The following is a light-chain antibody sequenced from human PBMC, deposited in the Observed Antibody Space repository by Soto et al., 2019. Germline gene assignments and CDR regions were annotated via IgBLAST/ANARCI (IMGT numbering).Light chain of an antibody. J-gene: IGLJ1*01. V-gene: IGLV2-18*02. CDR1: SSDVGSYNR. Sequence: QSVLTQPPSDSGSAGQSVTISWTGTSSDVGSYNRVSWYQQPPGTAPKLMIYEVSNRPSGVPDRFSGSKSDNTASLTISGLQAEDEADYYCSSYTSTSTYVFGTGT. CDR2: EVS. CDR3: SSYTSTSTYV.